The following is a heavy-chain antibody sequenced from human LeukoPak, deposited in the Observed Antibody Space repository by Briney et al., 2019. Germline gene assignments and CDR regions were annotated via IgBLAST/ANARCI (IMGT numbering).Heavy chain of an antibody. CDR2: ISGSGAGT. V-gene: IGHV3-21*01. J-gene: IGHJ6*02. CDR3: ARDLGQLVDLINYGMDV. CDR1: GFTFSSYA. D-gene: IGHD6-13*01. Sequence: PGGSLRLSCAVSGFTFSSYAMNWVRQAPGKGLEWVSGISGSGAGTYYADSVKGRFTISRDNAKNSLYLQMNSLRAEDTAVYYCARDLGQLVDLINYGMDVWGQGTTVTVSS.